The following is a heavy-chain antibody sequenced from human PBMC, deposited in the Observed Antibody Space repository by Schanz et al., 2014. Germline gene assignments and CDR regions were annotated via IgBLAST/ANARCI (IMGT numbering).Heavy chain of an antibody. CDR3: ARESSNDIVLVPGAVFDH. D-gene: IGHD2-2*01. Sequence: EVQLVESGGGLVQPGGSLRLSCAASGFTFRGYAMSWVRQAPGRGLEWVSIISGSGGSTYYADSVKVPFTISRDNSQNTLYRRTNSRRAEDTAVYYCARESSNDIVLVPGAVFDHWGQGILVTVSS. J-gene: IGHJ4*02. CDR2: ISGSGGST. CDR1: GFTFRGYA. V-gene: IGHV3-23*04.